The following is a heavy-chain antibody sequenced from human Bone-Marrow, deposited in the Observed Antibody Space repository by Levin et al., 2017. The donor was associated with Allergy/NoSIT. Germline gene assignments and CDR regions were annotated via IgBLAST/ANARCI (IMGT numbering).Heavy chain of an antibody. J-gene: IGHJ3*02. CDR3: ARDNGAILYWWCMLFWVIPGSGLDAFDI. CDR1: GFTFSSYE. D-gene: IGHD2-8*02. V-gene: IGHV3-48*03. Sequence: GGSLRLSCAASGFTFSSYEMNWVRQAPGKGLEWVSYISSSGSTIYYADSVKGRFTISRDNAKNSLYLQMNSLRAEDTAVYYCARDNGAILYWWCMLFWVIPGSGLDAFDIWGQGTMVTVSS. CDR2: ISSSGSTI.